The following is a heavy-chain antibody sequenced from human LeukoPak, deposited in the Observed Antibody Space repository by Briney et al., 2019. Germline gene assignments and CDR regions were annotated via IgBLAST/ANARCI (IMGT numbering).Heavy chain of an antibody. Sequence: KTGGSLRLSCAASGFTFTNAWMNWVRQGPGKGLEWVGRIKSKADGETIDYAAPVKGRFTFSRDDSKNMLYLQMNSLKSEDTAVYYCSTLTSRGLSDSWSQGTLVTVSS. D-gene: IGHD1-20*01. CDR1: GFTFTNAW. V-gene: IGHV3-15*07. CDR3: STLTSRGLSDS. CDR2: IKSKADGETI. J-gene: IGHJ4*02.